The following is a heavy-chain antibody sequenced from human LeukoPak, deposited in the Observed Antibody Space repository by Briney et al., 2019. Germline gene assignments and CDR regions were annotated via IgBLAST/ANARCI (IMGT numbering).Heavy chain of an antibody. D-gene: IGHD1-26*01. V-gene: IGHV3-23*01. CDR2: ISGSGGST. CDR1: GFTFSSYA. CDR3: AKASVGIYYFDY. J-gene: IGHJ4*02. Sequence: GGSLRLSCAASGFTFSSYAMSWVRQAPGKGLEWVSAISGSGGSTYYADSVKGRFTISIDNSKNTLYLQMNSLRAEDTAVYYCAKASVGIYYFDYWGQGTLVTVSS.